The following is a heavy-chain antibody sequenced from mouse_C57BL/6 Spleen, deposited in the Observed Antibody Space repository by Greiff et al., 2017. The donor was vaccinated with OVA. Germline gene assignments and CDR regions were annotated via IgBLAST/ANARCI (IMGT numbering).Heavy chain of an antibody. CDR1: GYSITSGYY. CDR2: ISYDGSN. V-gene: IGHV3-6*01. J-gene: IGHJ2*01. D-gene: IGHD2-3*01. Sequence: ESGPGLVKPSQSLSLTCSVPGYSITSGYYWNWIRQFPGNKLEWMGYISYDGSNNYNPSLKNRISITRDTSKNQFFLKLNSVTTEDTATYYCARDGYYDGYFDYWGQGTTLTVSS. CDR3: ARDGYYDGYFDY.